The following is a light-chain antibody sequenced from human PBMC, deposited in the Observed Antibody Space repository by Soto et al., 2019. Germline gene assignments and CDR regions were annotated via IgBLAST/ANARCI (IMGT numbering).Light chain of an antibody. CDR3: QQYGSSPKT. CDR1: QSVSSNY. Sequence: EIVLTQSPGTLSLSPGERATVSCRASQSVSSNYLAWYQQRPGQAPRLLIYGASSRATGIPDRFSGSGSGTDFTLTISRLEPEDFVMYYCQQYGSSPKTFGQGTKVEIK. V-gene: IGKV3-20*01. J-gene: IGKJ1*01. CDR2: GAS.